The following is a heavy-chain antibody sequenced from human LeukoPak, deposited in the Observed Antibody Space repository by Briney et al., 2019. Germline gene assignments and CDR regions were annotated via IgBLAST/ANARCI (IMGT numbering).Heavy chain of an antibody. J-gene: IGHJ5*02. CDR3: ARDYDFWSGYYSNWFDP. CDR2: INSDGRST. D-gene: IGHD3-3*01. CDR1: GFTFSRYY. V-gene: IGHV3-74*01. Sequence: GGSLRLSCAASGFTFSRYYMHWVRQAPGKGLVWVSRINSDGRSTTYADSVRGRFTISRDNAKNSLYLQMNSLRAEDTAVYYCARDYDFWSGYYSNWFDPWGQGALVTVSS.